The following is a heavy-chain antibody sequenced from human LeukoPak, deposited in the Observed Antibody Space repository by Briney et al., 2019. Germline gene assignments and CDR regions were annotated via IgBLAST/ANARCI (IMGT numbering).Heavy chain of an antibody. CDR3: ARVEWNDRYAFDI. J-gene: IGHJ3*02. V-gene: IGHV4-4*07. D-gene: IGHD1-1*01. CDR1: GGSISNSY. CDR2: MYGSGTT. Sequence: PSETLSLTCTVSGGSISNSYWNWIRQPSGKGLEWIGRMYGSGTTIYNPSLQSRVTMSVHRSKNQFSLRLTSVTAADTAIYYCARVEWNDRYAFDIWSQGTIVTVSS.